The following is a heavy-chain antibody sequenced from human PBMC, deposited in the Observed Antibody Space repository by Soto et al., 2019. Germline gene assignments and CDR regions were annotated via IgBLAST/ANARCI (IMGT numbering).Heavy chain of an antibody. CDR1: GVAFTNYS. J-gene: IGHJ6*02. D-gene: IGHD1-20*01. V-gene: IGHV1-69*08. CDR3: AIWSNWNPLYYRGMDV. CDR2: IIPLHNTS. Sequence: SVKVSCKVSGVAFTNYSLNWVRHAPGQGLEWLGGIIPLHNTSNYSLKLLGRGSVTADISSNTVYMHLSGLTSDDTATYYCAIWSNWNPLYYRGMDVWGQGTTVTVSS.